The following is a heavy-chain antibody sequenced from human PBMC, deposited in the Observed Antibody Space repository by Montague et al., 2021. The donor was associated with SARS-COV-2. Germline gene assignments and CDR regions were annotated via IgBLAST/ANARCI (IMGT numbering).Heavy chain of an antibody. CDR3: ARQLMYDSGSYFDY. J-gene: IGHJ4*02. Sequence: SETLSLTCTVSGGSVSISYWSWIRQSPGKGLEWLGSLFYCGSTHYNPSVKSRVTISADTSKNQVSLRLTSVTAADTAVYYCARQLMYDSGSYFDYWGQGTLVTVSS. D-gene: IGHD3-10*01. V-gene: IGHV4-59*08. CDR1: GGSVSISY. CDR2: LFYCGST.